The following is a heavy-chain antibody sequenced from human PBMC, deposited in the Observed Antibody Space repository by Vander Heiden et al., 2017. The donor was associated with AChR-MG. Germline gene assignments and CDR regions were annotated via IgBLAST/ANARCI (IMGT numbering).Heavy chain of an antibody. Sequence: EVQLVESGGGLVQPGGSLRLSCAASGFTFRSYWMSWVRQAPGKGLEWVANIKQDGSEKYYVDSVKGRFTISRDNAKNSLYLQMNSLRAEDTAVYYCARAGDYGEVKDPWGQGTLVTVSS. D-gene: IGHD4-17*01. V-gene: IGHV3-7*01. CDR1: GFTFRSYW. CDR3: ARAGDYGEVKDP. J-gene: IGHJ5*02. CDR2: IKQDGSEK.